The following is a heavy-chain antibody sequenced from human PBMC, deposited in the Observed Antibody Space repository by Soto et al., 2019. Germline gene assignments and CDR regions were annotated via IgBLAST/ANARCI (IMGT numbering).Heavy chain of an antibody. D-gene: IGHD1-26*01. V-gene: IGHV1-69*01. CDR1: GGNFSSYA. CDR2: IIPIFGTA. Sequence: QVQLVQSGAEVKKPGSSVKVSCKASGGNFSSYAISWVRQAPGQGLEWMGGIIPIFGTANYAQKFQGRVTITADEATSTADMELSSLRSEDTAGDDGARDRGIVGATFYGYGGQGTLVNGSA. J-gene: IGHJ4*02. CDR3: ARDRGIVGATFYGY.